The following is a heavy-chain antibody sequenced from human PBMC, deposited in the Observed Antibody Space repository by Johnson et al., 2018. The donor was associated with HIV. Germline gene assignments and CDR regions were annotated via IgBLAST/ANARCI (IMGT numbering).Heavy chain of an antibody. CDR1: GITVGTNY. D-gene: IGHD6-19*01. V-gene: IGHV3-66*02. J-gene: IGHJ3*02. CDR3: ARGVGSGWYFEIGDDAFDI. CDR2: IFSVGDV. Sequence: MLLVESGGGLVQPGGSLRLSCAASGITVGTNYMSWVRQAPGKGLEWVSVIFSVGDVYYADSVKGRFTISRDNSKNMVYLQMNSLRPEDMAVYYCARGVGSGWYFEIGDDAFDIWGQGTMVTVSS.